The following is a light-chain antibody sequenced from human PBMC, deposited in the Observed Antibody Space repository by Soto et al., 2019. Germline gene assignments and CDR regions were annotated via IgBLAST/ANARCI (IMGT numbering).Light chain of an antibody. CDR3: QSYDSSLSAYVV. J-gene: IGLJ2*01. Sequence: QAVVTQPPSVSVAPGQRVTISCTGSSSNIGAGYDVHWYQQLPGTAPKLLIYGNSNRPSGVPDRFSGSKSGTSASLAITGLQAEDEADYYCQSYDSSLSAYVVFGGGTKLTVL. CDR1: SSNIGAGYD. V-gene: IGLV1-40*01. CDR2: GNS.